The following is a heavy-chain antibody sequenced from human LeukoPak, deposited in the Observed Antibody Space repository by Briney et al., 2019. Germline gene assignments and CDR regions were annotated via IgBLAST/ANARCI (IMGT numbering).Heavy chain of an antibody. Sequence: PGGSLRLSCAASGFTFSSYAMSWVRQAPGKGLEWVAVIWYDGSNKYYADSVKGRFTISRDNSKNTLYLQMNSLRAEDTAVYYCARPAGIAVAGTDAFDIWGQGTMVTVSS. CDR2: IWYDGSNK. V-gene: IGHV3-33*08. CDR3: ARPAGIAVAGTDAFDI. D-gene: IGHD6-19*01. J-gene: IGHJ3*02. CDR1: GFTFSSYA.